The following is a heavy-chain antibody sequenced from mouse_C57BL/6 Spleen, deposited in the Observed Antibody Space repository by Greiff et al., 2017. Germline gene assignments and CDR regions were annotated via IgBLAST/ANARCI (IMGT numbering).Heavy chain of an antibody. V-gene: IGHV14-1*01. CDR3: TTPYYYGSPWFAY. D-gene: IGHD1-1*01. J-gene: IGHJ3*01. Sequence: DVKLQESGAELVRPGASVKLSCTASGFNIKDYYMHWVKQRPEQGLEWIGRIDPEDGDTEYAPKFQGKATMTADTSSNTAYLQLSSLTSEDTAVYYCTTPYYYGSPWFAYWGQGTLVTVSA. CDR2: IDPEDGDT. CDR1: GFNIKDYY.